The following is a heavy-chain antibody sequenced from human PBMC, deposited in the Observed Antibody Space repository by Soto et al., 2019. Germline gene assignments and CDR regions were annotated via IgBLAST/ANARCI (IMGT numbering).Heavy chain of an antibody. J-gene: IGHJ6*03. D-gene: IGHD1-26*01. CDR2: IYYSGST. CDR1: GGSISSGGSY. V-gene: IGHV4-31*03. Sequence: QVQLRESGPGLVKPSQTLSLTCTVAGGSISSGGSYWSWVRLHPGKGLEWIGHIYYSGSTYYNPSLKSRVAISVDTSKKYSSLRLSSVTAADTAVYYCARSLPGGTIYYMDVWGERTTVTVSS. CDR3: ARSLPGGTIYYMDV.